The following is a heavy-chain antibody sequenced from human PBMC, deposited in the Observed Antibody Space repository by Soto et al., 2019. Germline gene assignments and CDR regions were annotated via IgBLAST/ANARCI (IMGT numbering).Heavy chain of an antibody. D-gene: IGHD2-8*02. J-gene: IGHJ5*02. V-gene: IGHV4-4*02. CDR1: GASICSGGW. CDR3: ARHEGWTGPDQ. CDR2: IFHDGNT. Sequence: PSETLSLTCAVSGASICSGGWWIGFRQPPGKGLEWIAEIFHDGNTNYSPSLKSRVTISVDKSQNQFSLNVYSVTAADTAVYYCARHEGWTGPDQWGQGTLVTVSS.